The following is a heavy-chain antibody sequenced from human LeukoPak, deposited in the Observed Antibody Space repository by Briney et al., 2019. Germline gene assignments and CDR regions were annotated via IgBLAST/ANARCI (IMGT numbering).Heavy chain of an antibody. D-gene: IGHD3-22*01. CDR3: ARAPSEIGGYYPEYFRH. CDR2: IKSDGST. CDR1: GFTFSSYW. V-gene: IGHV3-74*01. Sequence: SGGSLRLSCAASGFTFSSYWMPWVCQAPGKGLVWVSRIKSDGSTNYADSVKGRFTISRDNAKNTVSLQMNSLRAEDTGVYYCARAPSEIGGYYPEYFRHWGQGTLVTVSS. J-gene: IGHJ1*01.